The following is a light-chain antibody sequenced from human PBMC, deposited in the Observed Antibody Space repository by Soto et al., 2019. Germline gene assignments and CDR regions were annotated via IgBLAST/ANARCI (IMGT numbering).Light chain of an antibody. CDR3: QHYGNSLWT. J-gene: IGKJ1*01. CDR1: QSVRSTY. CDR2: DAS. V-gene: IGKV3-20*01. Sequence: VLTQSPGTLSLSPGERATLSCRASQSVRSTYLAWYQQKPGQAPRLLIYDASSRATDIPDRFSGSESGTDFTLTISSLEPEDFAVYYCQHYGNSLWTFGQGAKVIFK.